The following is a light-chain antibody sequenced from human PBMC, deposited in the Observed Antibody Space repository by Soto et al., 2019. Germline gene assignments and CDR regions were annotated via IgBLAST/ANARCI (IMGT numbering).Light chain of an antibody. J-gene: IGKJ1*01. CDR3: QQYGSSRT. CDR1: QSVSSSY. Sequence: EIVLTQSPGTLSLSPGERATLSCRASQSVSSSYLAWYQQKPGQAPRLLIYGASSRATGIPDRFSGSGSGTDFILTIIRLEPEDFAVYYCQQYGSSRTFGQGTKVEIK. CDR2: GAS. V-gene: IGKV3-20*01.